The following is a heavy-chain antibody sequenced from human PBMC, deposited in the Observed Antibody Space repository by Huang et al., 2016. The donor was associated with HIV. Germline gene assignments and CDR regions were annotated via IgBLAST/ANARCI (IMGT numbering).Heavy chain of an antibody. CDR1: GFIFSSYG. CDR3: AKDHVAAVAGRRGWGFDY. V-gene: IGHV3-30*18. J-gene: IGHJ4*02. CDR2: ISNDGSNK. Sequence: QVQLVESGGGVVQPGRSLRLSCAASGFIFSSYGMHWVRQAQGKGLEGVAFISNDGSNKYYADSVKGRSTISRDNSKNTVYRQMNSLRAEDTAVYYCAKDHVAAVAGRRGWGFDYWGQGTLVTVSS. D-gene: IGHD6-19*01.